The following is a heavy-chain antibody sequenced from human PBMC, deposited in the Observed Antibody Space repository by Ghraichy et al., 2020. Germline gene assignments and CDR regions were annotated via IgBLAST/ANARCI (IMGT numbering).Heavy chain of an antibody. CDR2: ISGDGGGT. D-gene: IGHD1-1*01. CDR3: AKANGGSYFDK. Sequence: GGSLRLSCAASEFTFSSYAMRWVRQAPGKGLEWISSISGDGGGTYYADSVKGRFTISRDNSKNTLYLQMNSLRAEDTAIYFCAKANGGSYFDKWGQGTLVTVSS. J-gene: IGHJ4*02. CDR1: EFTFSSYA. V-gene: IGHV3-23*01.